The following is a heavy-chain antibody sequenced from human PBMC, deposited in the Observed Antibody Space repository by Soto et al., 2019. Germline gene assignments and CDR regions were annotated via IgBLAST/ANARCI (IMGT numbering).Heavy chain of an antibody. CDR3: AREGYNWNYPGLIDY. V-gene: IGHV1-69*01. J-gene: IGHJ4*02. Sequence: QVQLVQSGAEVKKPGSSVKVSCKASGGTFSIYVISWVRQAPGQGLEWMGGLIPIFGTANYAQKFQGRVTITADESTSTAYMELSSLRSEDTAVYYCAREGYNWNYPGLIDYWGQGTLVTVSS. CDR2: LIPIFGTA. D-gene: IGHD1-7*01. CDR1: GGTFSIYV.